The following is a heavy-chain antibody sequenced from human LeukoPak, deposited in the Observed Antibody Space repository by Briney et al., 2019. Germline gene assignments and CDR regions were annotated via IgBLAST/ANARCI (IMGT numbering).Heavy chain of an antibody. Sequence: GRSLRLSCAASGFTFSIFGMHWVCQAPGKGLEWAAVISYDGSNKYYVDSVEGRFTISRDNSKNTLYLQMNSLSAEDTAVYYCARNYDSSGYWFFNYWGQGTLVTVSS. J-gene: IGHJ4*02. CDR2: ISYDGSNK. CDR3: ARNYDSSGYWFFNY. V-gene: IGHV3-30*03. CDR1: GFTFSIFG. D-gene: IGHD3-22*01.